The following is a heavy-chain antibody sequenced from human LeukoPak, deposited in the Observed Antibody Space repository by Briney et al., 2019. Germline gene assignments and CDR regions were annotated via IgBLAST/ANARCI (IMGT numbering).Heavy chain of an antibody. J-gene: IGHJ4*02. CDR1: GFTFSSYE. CDR2: ISSSGSTI. D-gene: IGHD6-13*01. Sequence: QSGGSLRLSCAASGFTFSSYEMNWVRQAPGKGLEWVSYISSSGSTIYYADSVKGRFTISRDNAKNSLYLQMNSLRAEDTAVYYCAREGSSSWFPFDYWGQGTQVTVSS. CDR3: AREGSSSWFPFDY. V-gene: IGHV3-48*03.